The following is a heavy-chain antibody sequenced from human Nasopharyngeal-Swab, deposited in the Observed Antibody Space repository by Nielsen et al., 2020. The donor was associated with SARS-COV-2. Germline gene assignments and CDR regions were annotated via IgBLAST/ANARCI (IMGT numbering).Heavy chain of an antibody. CDR2: IYSGGSST. CDR3: AKDRGGATVY. Sequence: GESLKISCAASGFTFSSYAMSWVRQAPGKGLEWVSVIYSGGSSTYYADSVKGRFTIFRDNSKNTLYLQMNSLRAEDTAVYYCAKDRGGATVYWGQGTLVTVSS. D-gene: IGHD1-26*01. J-gene: IGHJ4*02. CDR1: GFTFSSYA. V-gene: IGHV3-23*03.